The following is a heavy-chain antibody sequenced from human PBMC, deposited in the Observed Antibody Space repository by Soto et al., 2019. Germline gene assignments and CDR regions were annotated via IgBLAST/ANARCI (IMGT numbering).Heavy chain of an antibody. V-gene: IGHV4-34*01. CDR1: GGSFSHYY. CDR3: ARGLLGYCGGDCSRAFDI. J-gene: IGHJ3*02. Sequence: QVQLQQWGAGLLKPSETLSLTCAVYGGSFSHYYWSWIRQPPGKGLEWIGEINHSGSTNYNPSLKGRVTIPVNTATTQFSLQLSSVTAADTAVYYCARGLLGYCGGDCSRAFDIWGQGTMVTVSS. D-gene: IGHD2-21*02. CDR2: INHSGST.